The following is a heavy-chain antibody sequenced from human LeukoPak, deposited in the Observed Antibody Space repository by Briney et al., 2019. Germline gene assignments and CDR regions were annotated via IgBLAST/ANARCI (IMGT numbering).Heavy chain of an antibody. CDR2: IKEDGTET. CDR3: AKEGRSLQTY. CDR1: GFMFSSNW. V-gene: IGHV3-7*03. Sequence: GGSLRLSCAASGFMFSSNWMSWVRLAPGKGLEWVANIKEDGTETYNVDSVKGRFTISRDNAKNSLYLQMNSLRVEDTAVYYCAKEGRSLQTYWGQGTLVTVSS. J-gene: IGHJ4*02. D-gene: IGHD5-24*01.